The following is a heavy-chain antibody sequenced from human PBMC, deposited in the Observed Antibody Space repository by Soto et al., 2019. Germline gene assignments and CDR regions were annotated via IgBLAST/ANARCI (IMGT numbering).Heavy chain of an antibody. CDR3: ARVIVVVVAAPRWFDP. J-gene: IGHJ5*02. Sequence: ASVKVSCKASGYTFTSYAMHWVRQAPGQRLEWMGWINAGNGNTKYSQKFQGRVTITRDTSASTAYMELSSLRSEDTAVYYCARVIVVVVAAPRWFDPWGQGTLVTVSS. CDR2: INAGNGNT. V-gene: IGHV1-3*01. CDR1: GYTFTSYA. D-gene: IGHD2-15*01.